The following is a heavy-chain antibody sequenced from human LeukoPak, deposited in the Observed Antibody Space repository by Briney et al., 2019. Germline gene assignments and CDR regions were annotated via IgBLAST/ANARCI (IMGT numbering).Heavy chain of an antibody. Sequence: ASVKVSCKASGYTFTGYYMHWVRQAPGQGLEWMGWINPNSGGTNCAQKFQGRVTMTRDTSISTAYMELSRLRSDDTAVYYCARDRTTVTIFDYWGQGTLVTVSS. D-gene: IGHD4-11*01. CDR1: GYTFTGYY. CDR3: ARDRTTVTIFDY. J-gene: IGHJ4*02. CDR2: INPNSGGT. V-gene: IGHV1-2*02.